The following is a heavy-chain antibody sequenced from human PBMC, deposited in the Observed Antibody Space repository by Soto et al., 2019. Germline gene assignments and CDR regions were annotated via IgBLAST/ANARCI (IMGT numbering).Heavy chain of an antibody. D-gene: IGHD3-10*01. CDR3: ALDRTVRGRRGAFDI. CDR2: ISYDGSNK. CDR1: GFTFSSYG. V-gene: IGHV3-30*03. J-gene: IGHJ3*02. Sequence: QVQLVESGGGVVQPGRSLRLSCAASGFTFSSYGMHWVRQAPGKGLEWVAVISYDGSNKYYADSVKGRFTISRDNSKNTLYLQMNSPRAEDTAVYYCALDRTVRGRRGAFDIWGQGTMVTVSS.